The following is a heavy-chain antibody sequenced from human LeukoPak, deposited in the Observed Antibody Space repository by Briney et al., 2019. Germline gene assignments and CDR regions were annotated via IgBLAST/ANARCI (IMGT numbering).Heavy chain of an antibody. V-gene: IGHV4-4*07. CDR1: GGSISSYY. Sequence: SETLSLTCTVSGGSISSYYWSWIRQPAGKGLEWIGRIYTSGSTNYNPSPKSRVTMSVDTSKNQFSLKLSSVTAADTAVYYCARDRSYSYGYSVHMDVWGKGTTVTISS. CDR3: ARDRSYSYGYSVHMDV. D-gene: IGHD5-18*01. J-gene: IGHJ6*03. CDR2: IYTSGST.